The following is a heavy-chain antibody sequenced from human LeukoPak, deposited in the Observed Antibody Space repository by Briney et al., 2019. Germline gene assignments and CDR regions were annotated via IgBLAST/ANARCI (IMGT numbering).Heavy chain of an antibody. V-gene: IGHV3-20*04. Sequence: GGSLRLSCAASGFTVSSNYMSWVRQAPGKGLEWVSGINWNGGSTGYADSVKGRFTISRDNAKNSLYLQMNSLRAEDTALYYCARRQQLVTLEFDYWGQGTLVTVSS. J-gene: IGHJ4*02. D-gene: IGHD6-13*01. CDR3: ARRQQLVTLEFDY. CDR1: GFTVSSNY. CDR2: INWNGGST.